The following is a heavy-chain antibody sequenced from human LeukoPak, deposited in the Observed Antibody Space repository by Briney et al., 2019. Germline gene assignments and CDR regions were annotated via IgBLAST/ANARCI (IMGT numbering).Heavy chain of an antibody. CDR2: INPNSGGT. V-gene: IGHV1-2*02. J-gene: IGHJ3*02. CDR1: GYTFTVYY. CDR3: ASRVTMVRGVDDAFDI. Sequence: ASVTVSCTASGYTFTVYYMHWVRQAPGQGLEWMGWINPNSGGTNYAQKFQGRVTMTRDTSISTAYMELSRLRSDDTAVYYCASRVTMVRGVDDAFDIWGQGTMVTVSS. D-gene: IGHD3-10*01.